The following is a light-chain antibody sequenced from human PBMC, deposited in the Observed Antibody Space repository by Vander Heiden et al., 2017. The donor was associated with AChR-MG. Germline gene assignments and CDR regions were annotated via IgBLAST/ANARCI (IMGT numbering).Light chain of an antibody. CDR1: ESVSNMY. J-gene: IGKJ2*01. Sequence: EIVLPQSPGTLSLSPGERATLSCRASESVSNMYLAWYQQKPDQAPRLLIFGASTRPTGIPDRFSGSGSGTDFTLTISRLEPEDFAVYYCQQDGTSPRTFGQGTKLEIK. CDR2: GAS. CDR3: QQDGTSPRT. V-gene: IGKV3-20*01.